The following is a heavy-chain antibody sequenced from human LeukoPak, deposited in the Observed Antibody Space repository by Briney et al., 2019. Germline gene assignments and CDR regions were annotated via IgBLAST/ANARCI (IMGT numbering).Heavy chain of an antibody. CDR1: GFTFSRHG. V-gene: IGHV3-33*01. CDR3: ARDGGYHSSGPFDY. J-gene: IGHJ4*02. Sequence: GGSLRLSCAASGFTFSRHGMLWVRQAPGKGLEWVSIIWYDGSDEYYADSVKGRFTISRDNSKNTLYLQMNSLRAEDTAVYYCARDGGYHSSGPFDYWGQGTLVTVSS. CDR2: IWYDGSDE. D-gene: IGHD3-22*01.